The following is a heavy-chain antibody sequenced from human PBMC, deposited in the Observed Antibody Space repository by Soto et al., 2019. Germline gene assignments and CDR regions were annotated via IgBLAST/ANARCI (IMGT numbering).Heavy chain of an antibody. V-gene: IGHV3-48*01. CDR2: ISSSSSTI. CDR3: ARGHVYYGMDV. J-gene: IGHJ6*01. CDR1: GFTFSSYS. Sequence: GGSLRLSCAASGFTFSSYSMNWVRQAPGKGLEWVSYISSSSSTIYYADSVKGRFTISRDNAKNSLYLQMNSLRAEDTAVYYCARGHVYYGMDVWRQGTTVTVSS.